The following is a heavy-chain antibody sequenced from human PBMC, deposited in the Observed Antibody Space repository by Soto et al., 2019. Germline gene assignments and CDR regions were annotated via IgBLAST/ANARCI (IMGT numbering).Heavy chain of an antibody. CDR1: GYSFATYG. CDR3: ATEPIDHNDRRGYYPLGD. Sequence: QVQLVQSGAEVKKPGASVKVSCKASGYSFATYGFSWVRQAPGQGLEGVGWISAHNGDTHYSQKFQGRVTLTTDTTTNTGYMGLRTLTPGDPAVYFWATEPIDHNDRRGYYPLGDWGQGTLMTVAS. CDR2: ISAHNGDT. D-gene: IGHD3-22*01. V-gene: IGHV1-18*04. J-gene: IGHJ4*02.